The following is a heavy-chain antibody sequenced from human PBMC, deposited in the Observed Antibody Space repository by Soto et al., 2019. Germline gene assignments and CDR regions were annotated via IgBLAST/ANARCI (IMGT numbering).Heavy chain of an antibody. D-gene: IGHD2-2*02. CDR1: GYSVTTNW. CDR3: ARSYFLSNSCYNEYFDA. CDR2: IDPRDSYT. J-gene: IGHJ4*01. Sequence: GDSLKISCKRSGYSVTTNWISWVRQMPGKGLEWMGRIDPRDSYTNYSPSFQGHVTISVDKSDNTSYLQWNSLRASDSAMYFCARSYFLSNSCYNEYFDARGRGSLVTVSS. V-gene: IGHV5-10-1*01.